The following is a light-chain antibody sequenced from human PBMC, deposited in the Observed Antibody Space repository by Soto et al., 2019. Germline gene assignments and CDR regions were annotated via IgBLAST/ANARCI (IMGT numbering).Light chain of an antibody. CDR2: EVN. CDR1: SSDVGGYNF. V-gene: IGLV2-8*01. J-gene: IGLJ1*01. Sequence: QSALTQPPSASGSPGQSVTISCTGTSSDVGGYNFVSWYQQRPGKAPNPMIYEVNKRPSGFPDRFSGSKSGNSASLTVSGLQAEDEADYYCSSYAGSNSRYVFGTGTKVTVL. CDR3: SSYAGSNSRYV.